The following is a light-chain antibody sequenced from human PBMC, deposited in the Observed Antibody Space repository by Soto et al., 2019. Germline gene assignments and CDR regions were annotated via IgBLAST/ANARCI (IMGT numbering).Light chain of an antibody. V-gene: IGKV1-9*01. Sequence: DIQLTQSPSFLSASVGDRVTITCRASQGLSSDLAWYQQKPGKAPKLLIYPASTLQSGVPSRFSGSGSGTEFTRTISSLQPEDFATYYCDQLNSYTITFGQGTRLEIK. CDR2: PAS. J-gene: IGKJ5*01. CDR1: QGLSSD. CDR3: DQLNSYTIT.